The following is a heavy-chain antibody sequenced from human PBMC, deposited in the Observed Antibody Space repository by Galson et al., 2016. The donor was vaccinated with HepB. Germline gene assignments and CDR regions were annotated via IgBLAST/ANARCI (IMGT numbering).Heavy chain of an antibody. J-gene: IGHJ4*02. CDR1: GFPLTANGEG. V-gene: IGHV2-5*02. CDR3: AHTGDSSGYYSFDY. CDR2: IYWDDDK. D-gene: IGHD3-22*01. Sequence: PALVKPTQTLTLTCTFSGFPLTANGEGVGWIRQPPGKALEWLALIYWDDDKRYSPSLKSRLTITKDTSKNQVVLIMTNRDPVDTATYYCAHTGDSSGYYSFDYWGQGTLVTVSS.